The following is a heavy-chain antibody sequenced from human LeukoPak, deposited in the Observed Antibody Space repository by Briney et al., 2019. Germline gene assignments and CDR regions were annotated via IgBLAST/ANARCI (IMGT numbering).Heavy chain of an antibody. J-gene: IGHJ5*02. D-gene: IGHD5-12*01. CDR3: ARGIVATITGWFDP. V-gene: IGHV3-30*04. Sequence: PGGSLRLSCAASGFTFSSYAMHWVRQAPCKGLEWVAVISYDGSNKYYADSVKGRFTISRDNSKNTLYLQMNSLRAEDTAVYYCARGIVATITGWFDPWGQGTLVTVSS. CDR2: ISYDGSNK. CDR1: GFTFSSYA.